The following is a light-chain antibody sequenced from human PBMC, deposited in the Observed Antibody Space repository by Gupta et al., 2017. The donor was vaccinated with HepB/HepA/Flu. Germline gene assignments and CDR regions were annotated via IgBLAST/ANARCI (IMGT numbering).Light chain of an antibody. V-gene: IGLV6-57*02. J-gene: IGLJ2*01. CDR3: KYYEKSSVV. Sequence: NFILTQPHSVSESPGRTVTISCTGSGGSIARNYVQWYQQRPGSAPTTVMYEDNLRPSGVPDRFSGSIYRSSNSASINSSGLKTEDDSYYSCKYYEKSSVVFGGGTTLTVL. CDR2: EDN. CDR1: GGSIARNY.